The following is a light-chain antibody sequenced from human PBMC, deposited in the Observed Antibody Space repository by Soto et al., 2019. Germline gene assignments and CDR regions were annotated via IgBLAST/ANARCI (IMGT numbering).Light chain of an antibody. CDR1: SSNIGSGYN. J-gene: IGLJ1*01. CDR3: SSYTSSSTHV. Sequence: QSVLTQPPSVSGAPGQRVTITCTGSSSNIGSGYNVHWYQQHPGKAPKLMIYEVSNRPSGVSNRFSGSKSGNTASLTISGLQAEDEADYYCSSYTSSSTHVFGTGTKVTAL. CDR2: EVS. V-gene: IGLV2-14*01.